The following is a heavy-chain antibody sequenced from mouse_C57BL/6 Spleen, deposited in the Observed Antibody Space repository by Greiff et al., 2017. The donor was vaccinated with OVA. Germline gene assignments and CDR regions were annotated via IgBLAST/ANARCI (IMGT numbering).Heavy chain of an antibody. CDR2: IYPGDGDT. CDR3: ARLIYGSSYWYFDV. CDR1: GYAFSSYW. V-gene: IGHV1-80*01. J-gene: IGHJ1*03. Sequence: QVQLQQSGAELVKPGASVKISCKASGYAFSSYWMNWVKQRPGKGLEWIGQIYPGDGDTNYNGKFKGKATLTADKSSSTAYMQLSSLTSEDSAVYFCARLIYGSSYWYFDVWGTGTTVTVSS. D-gene: IGHD1-1*01.